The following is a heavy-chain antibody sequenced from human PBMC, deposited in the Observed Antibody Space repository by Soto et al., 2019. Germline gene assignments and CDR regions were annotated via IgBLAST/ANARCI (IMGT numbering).Heavy chain of an antibody. Sequence: SETLSLTCTVSGGSISSYYWSWIRQPPGKGLEWIGYIYYSGNIYYNPSLKSRVTISVDTSKNQFSLKLSSVTAADTAVYYCAREGRVTVFGVVGGNWFDPWGQGTLVTVSS. CDR2: IYYSGNI. V-gene: IGHV4-59*01. D-gene: IGHD3-3*01. CDR1: GGSISSYY. J-gene: IGHJ5*02. CDR3: AREGRVTVFGVVGGNWFDP.